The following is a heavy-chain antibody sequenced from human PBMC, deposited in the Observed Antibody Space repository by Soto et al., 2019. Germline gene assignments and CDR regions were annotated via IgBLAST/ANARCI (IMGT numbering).Heavy chain of an antibody. J-gene: IGHJ4*02. CDR2: ISINGGST. CDR1: GFTFSTYA. CDR3: VKGEYYYDSSGYYPFDY. V-gene: IGHV3-64D*06. D-gene: IGHD3-22*01. Sequence: GGSLRLSCSASGFTFSTYAMHWVRQAPGKGLEYVSSISINGGSTHYADSVKGRFTISRDNSKNTQYLQMSSLRADDTALYYCVKGEYYYDSSGYYPFDYWGQGTLVTVSS.